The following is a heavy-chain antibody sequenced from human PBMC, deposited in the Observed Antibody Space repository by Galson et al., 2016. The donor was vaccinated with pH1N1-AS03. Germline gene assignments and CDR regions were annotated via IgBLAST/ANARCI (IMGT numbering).Heavy chain of an antibody. CDR3: ARDRHYDSSGRYFYESEH. J-gene: IGHJ4*02. V-gene: IGHV1-69*13. D-gene: IGHD3-22*01. Sequence: SVKVSCKASGGTFSNYAISWMRQARGQGLEWMGGIHPIFGTPSHAQKFRGRLTVTADASTSAAYMELSSLTSEDTAIYYCARDRHYDSSGRYFYESEHWGQGTLVIVSS. CDR2: IHPIFGTP. CDR1: GGTFSNYA.